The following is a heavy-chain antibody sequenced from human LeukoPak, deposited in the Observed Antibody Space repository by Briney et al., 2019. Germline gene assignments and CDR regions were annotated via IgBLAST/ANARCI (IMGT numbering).Heavy chain of an antibody. V-gene: IGHV3-21*01. D-gene: IGHD6-6*01. CDR3: ARGRSKRRPYWYFDL. CDR2: ISSSSSYI. CDR1: GFTFSSYE. J-gene: IGHJ2*01. Sequence: GGSLRLSCAASGFTFSSYEMNWVRQAPGKGLEWVSSISSSSSYIYYADSVKGRFTISRDNAKNSLYLQMNSLRAEDTAVYYCARGRSKRRPYWYFDLWGRGTLVTVSS.